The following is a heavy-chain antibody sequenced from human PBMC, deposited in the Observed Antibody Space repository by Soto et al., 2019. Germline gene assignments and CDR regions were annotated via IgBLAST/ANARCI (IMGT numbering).Heavy chain of an antibody. J-gene: IGHJ6*02. V-gene: IGHV4-61*01. CDR3: ASGYSSSSYYYYGMDV. Sequence: SETLSLTCTVSGGSVSSASYYWSWIRQPPGKGLEWIGYIYYSGSTNYNPSLKSRVTISVDTSKNQFSLKLSSVTAADTAVYYCASGYSSSSYYYYGMDVWGQGTTVTVSS. CDR1: GGSVSSASYY. D-gene: IGHD6-6*01. CDR2: IYYSGST.